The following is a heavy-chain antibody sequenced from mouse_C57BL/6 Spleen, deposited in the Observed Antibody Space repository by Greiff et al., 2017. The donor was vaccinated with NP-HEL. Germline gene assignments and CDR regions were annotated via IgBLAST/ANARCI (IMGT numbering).Heavy chain of an antibody. V-gene: IGHV5-9-1*02. CDR1: GFTFSSYA. CDR3: TRDEGQLRLFDY. Sequence: EVKVVESGEGLVKPGGSLKLSCAASGFTFSSYAMSWVRQTPEKRLEWVAYISSGGDYIYYADTVKGRFTISRDNARNTLYLQMSSLKSEDTAMYYCTRDEGQLRLFDYWGQGTTLTVSS. D-gene: IGHD3-2*02. CDR2: ISSGGDYI. J-gene: IGHJ2*01.